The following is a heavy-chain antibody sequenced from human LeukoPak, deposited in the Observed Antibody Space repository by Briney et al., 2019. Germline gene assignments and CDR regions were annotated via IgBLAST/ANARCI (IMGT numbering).Heavy chain of an antibody. D-gene: IGHD3-22*01. J-gene: IGHJ4*02. CDR1: GYSFTSYW. CDR2: IYPGDSDT. Sequence: GESLKISCKGSGYSFTSYWIGWVRQMPGKGLEWMGMIYPGDSDTRYSPSFQGQVTISADKSISTAYLQWSSLKASDTAMYYCARQSDDYYDSSGGYYFDYWGQGTLVTVSS. V-gene: IGHV5-51*01. CDR3: ARQSDDYYDSSGGYYFDY.